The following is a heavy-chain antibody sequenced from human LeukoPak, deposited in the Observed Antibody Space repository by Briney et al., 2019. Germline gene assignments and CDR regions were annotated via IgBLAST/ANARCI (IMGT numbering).Heavy chain of an antibody. J-gene: IGHJ4*02. CDR1: GFTFSSYW. CDR3: ARDRSNSSHDS. V-gene: IGHV3-74*01. D-gene: IGHD6-6*01. CDR2: INSDGSST. Sequence: GGSLRLSCAASGFTFSSYWLHWVRQAPGKGLVWVSRINSDGSSTSYADSVKGRFTISRDNAKNTLYLHMNSLRVEDTAVYYCARDRSNSSHDSWGQGALVTVSS.